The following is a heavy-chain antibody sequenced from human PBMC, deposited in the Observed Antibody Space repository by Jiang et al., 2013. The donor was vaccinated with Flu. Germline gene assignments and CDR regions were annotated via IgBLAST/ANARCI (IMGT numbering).Heavy chain of an antibody. D-gene: IGHD6-19*01. J-gene: IGHJ4*02. CDR2: MNPNSGNT. CDR3: ARGRQWLARYYFDY. V-gene: IGHV1-8*02. CDR1: GYTFTSYD. Sequence: QLVESGAEVKKPGASVKVSCKASGYTFTSYDINWVRQATGQGLEWMGWMNPNSGNTGYAQKFQGRVTMTRNTSVSTAYMELSSLRSEDTAVYYCARGRQWLARYYFDYWGQGTLVTVSS.